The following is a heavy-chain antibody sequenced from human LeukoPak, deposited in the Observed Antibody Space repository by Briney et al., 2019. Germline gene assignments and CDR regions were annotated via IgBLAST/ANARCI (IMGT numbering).Heavy chain of an antibody. CDR2: ISAYNGNT. Sequence: GASVKVSCKASGYTFTGYYMHWVRQAPGQRLEWMGWISAYNGNTNYAQKLQGRVTMTTDTSTSTAYMELRSLRSDDTAVYYCARARGYSYGPAGYYFDYWGQGTLVTVSS. D-gene: IGHD5-18*01. CDR3: ARARGYSYGPAGYYFDY. J-gene: IGHJ4*02. V-gene: IGHV1-18*04. CDR1: GYTFTGYY.